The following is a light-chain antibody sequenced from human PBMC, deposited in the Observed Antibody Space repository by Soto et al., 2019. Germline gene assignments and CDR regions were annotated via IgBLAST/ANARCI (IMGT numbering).Light chain of an antibody. CDR2: GAS. CDR3: QQYSNWPIT. CDR1: QSVSSN. V-gene: IGKV3-15*01. Sequence: EIVMTQSPATLSVSPGERATLSCRASQSVSSNLAWYQQKPGQAPRLLIYGASTRATVIPARFSGSGSGTEFTLTISSLQSEDFAVDYFQQYSNWPITFGPGTKVDIK. J-gene: IGKJ3*01.